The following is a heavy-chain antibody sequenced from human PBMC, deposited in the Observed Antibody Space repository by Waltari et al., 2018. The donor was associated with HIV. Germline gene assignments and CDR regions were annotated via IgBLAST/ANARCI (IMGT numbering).Heavy chain of an antibody. CDR1: GYTFTSYD. J-gene: IGHJ4*02. CDR2: MNPNSGNT. CDR3: ARGPQDYPKYYFDY. D-gene: IGHD4-17*01. Sequence: QVQLVQSGAEVKKPGASVKVSCTAAGYTFTSYDLNWVRHATGQGLEWLGWMNPNSGNTGYAQRFQGRVTMTRNTSISTAYMELSSLRSEDTAVYFCARGPQDYPKYYFDYWGQGTLVTVSS. V-gene: IGHV1-8*01.